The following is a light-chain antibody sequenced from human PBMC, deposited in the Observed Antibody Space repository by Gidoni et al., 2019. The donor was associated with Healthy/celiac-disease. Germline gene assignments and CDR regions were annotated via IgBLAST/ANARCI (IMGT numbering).Light chain of an antibody. CDR1: QSVSSSY. CDR3: QQYGSSLPLT. V-gene: IGKV3-20*01. CDR2: GAS. J-gene: IGKJ1*01. Sequence: EIVLTQSPGTLYLSPGERATLSCRASQSVSSSYLAWYQQKPVQSPRLLIYGASSRATGIPDRFSGSGSGTDFSLTISRLEPEDFAVYYCQQYGSSLPLTFGQGTKVEIK.